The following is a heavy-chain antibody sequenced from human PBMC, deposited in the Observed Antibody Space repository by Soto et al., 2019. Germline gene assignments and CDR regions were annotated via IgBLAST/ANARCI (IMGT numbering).Heavy chain of an antibody. J-gene: IGHJ4*02. CDR3: ARDRGSYALDY. V-gene: IGHV1-18*01. CDR2: ISANNGNT. Sequence: QVQLVQSGAEVKKPGASVKVSCKASGSTFTSYGISWVRQAPGQGLEWMGWISANNGNTTYAQKLQGRVTMTTDTSTSTDYMELRSRRSDDTAVYYCARDRGSYALDYWGQGTLVTVSS. D-gene: IGHD1-26*01. CDR1: GSTFTSYG.